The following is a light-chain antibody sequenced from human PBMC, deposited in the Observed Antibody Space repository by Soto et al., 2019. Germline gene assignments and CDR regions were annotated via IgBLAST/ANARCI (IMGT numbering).Light chain of an antibody. CDR2: DAS. V-gene: IGKV1-5*01. J-gene: IGKJ1*01. Sequence: DIQMTPSPSSLSSSVGDRAPLTCRASQSISTWLAWYQQKPGKAPNLLIYDASSLESGVPSRFSGSGSGTEFTLTISSLQPDDFATYYCLQPNSYSWTFGQGTKLDIK. CDR1: QSISTW. CDR3: LQPNSYSWT.